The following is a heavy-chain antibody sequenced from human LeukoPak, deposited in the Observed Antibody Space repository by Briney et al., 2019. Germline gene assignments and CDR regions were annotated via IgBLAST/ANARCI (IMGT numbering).Heavy chain of an antibody. V-gene: IGHV4-39*01. CDR2: IYYSGST. CDR3: ARHPSGVPLPGVIDY. CDR1: GFTFSSYW. J-gene: IGHJ4*02. D-gene: IGHD4-23*01. Sequence: PGGSLRLSCAASGFTFSSYWMSWVRQAPGKGLEWIGSIYYSGSTYYNPSLKSRVTISVDTSKNQFSLKLSSVTAADTAVYYCARHPSGVPLPGVIDYWGQGTLVTVSS.